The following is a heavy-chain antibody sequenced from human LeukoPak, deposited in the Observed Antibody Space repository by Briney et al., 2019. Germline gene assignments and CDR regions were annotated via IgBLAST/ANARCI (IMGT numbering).Heavy chain of an antibody. V-gene: IGHV3-21*01. J-gene: IGHJ6*03. D-gene: IGHD5-12*01. CDR2: ISSGSSYI. Sequence: PGGSLRHSCAASGFTFSSYSMNWVRQAPGKGLEWVSSISSGSSYIYYADSVKGRFTISRDNAKNSLYLQMNSLSAEDTAVYYCACTSGYDFSSYYYYYMDVWGKGTTVTVSS. CDR1: GFTFSSYS. CDR3: ACTSGYDFSSYYYYYMDV.